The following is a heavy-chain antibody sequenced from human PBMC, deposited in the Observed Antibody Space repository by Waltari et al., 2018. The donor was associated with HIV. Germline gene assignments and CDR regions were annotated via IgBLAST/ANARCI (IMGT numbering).Heavy chain of an antibody. Sequence: EVQVLESGGGLVQPGGSLRLSCATPGFNFSSYGMGWVRQAPGKGPEWVEGISVSAAGTWYADSVKGRFGIYRDNANNMVYMQMNSLRAEDTAVYYCVKDGVFCGSDCGVPKWGQGTLVTVSS. CDR2: ISVSAAGT. V-gene: IGHV3-23*01. D-gene: IGHD2-21*02. CDR1: GFNFSSYG. J-gene: IGHJ1*01. CDR3: VKDGVFCGSDCGVPK.